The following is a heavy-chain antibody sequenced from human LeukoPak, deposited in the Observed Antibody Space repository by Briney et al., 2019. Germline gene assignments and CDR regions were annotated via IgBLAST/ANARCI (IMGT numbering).Heavy chain of an antibody. CDR2: INHSGST. V-gene: IGHV4-34*01. Sequence: SETLSLTCAVYGGSFSGYYWSWIRQPPGKGLEWIGEINHSGSTNYNPSLKSRVTISVDTSKNQFSLKLSSVTAADTAVYYCARSYYDFWNGFYYFDYWGQGTLVTVSS. CDR3: ARSYYDFWNGFYYFDY. D-gene: IGHD3-3*01. J-gene: IGHJ4*02. CDR1: GGSFSGYY.